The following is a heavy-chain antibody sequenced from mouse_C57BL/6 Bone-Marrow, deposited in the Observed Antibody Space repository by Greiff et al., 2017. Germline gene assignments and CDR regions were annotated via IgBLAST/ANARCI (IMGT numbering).Heavy chain of an antibody. Sequence: EVKLVESGGGLVQPGGSLKLSCAASGFTFSDYGMAWVRQAPRKGPEWVAFISNLAYSIYYADTVTGRFTISRENAKKTLYLERSSLRSEDTAMYYCARQPYYYGSSYAMDYWGQGTSVTVSS. D-gene: IGHD1-1*01. CDR2: ISNLAYSI. CDR3: ARQPYYYGSSYAMDY. J-gene: IGHJ4*01. CDR1: GFTFSDYG. V-gene: IGHV5-15*01.